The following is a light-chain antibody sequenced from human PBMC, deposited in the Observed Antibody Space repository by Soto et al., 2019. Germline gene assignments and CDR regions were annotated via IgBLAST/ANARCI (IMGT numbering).Light chain of an antibody. J-gene: IGKJ5*01. CDR1: QSIHTS. V-gene: IGKV3-20*01. Sequence: VLTQSPATLSLSPGERATLSCRASQSIHTSLAWYQQKSGKPPRLVIYDSTLRANGVPDRFGGSRSGTDFTLTISRLEPEDFAVYYCQQYGSSSAFGQGTRLEI. CDR2: DST. CDR3: QQYGSSSA.